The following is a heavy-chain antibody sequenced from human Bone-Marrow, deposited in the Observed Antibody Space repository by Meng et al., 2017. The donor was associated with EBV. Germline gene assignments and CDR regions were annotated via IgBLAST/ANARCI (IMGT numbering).Heavy chain of an antibody. Sequence: VRLLQAGAAVKMPGASLKVSCKPSGYTFTSYAMHWVRQAPGQRLEWIGWINPGNGNTKYSQKFQGRVTITRDTSASTAYMGLSSLRSEDTAVYYCARLDYFDYWGQGTLVTVSS. J-gene: IGHJ4*02. V-gene: IGHV1-3*01. CDR1: GYTFTSYA. CDR2: INPGNGNT. CDR3: ARLDYFDY.